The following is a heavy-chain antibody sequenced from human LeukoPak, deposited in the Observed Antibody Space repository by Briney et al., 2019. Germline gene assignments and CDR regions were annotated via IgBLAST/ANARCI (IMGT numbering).Heavy chain of an antibody. Sequence: GGSLRLSCAASGFTFSSYGMSWVRQAPGKGLEWVSAISGSGGSTYYADSVKGRFTISRDNSKNTLYLQMNSLRAEDTAVYYCAKVPRWLQRKNYYYYMDVWGKGTTVTISS. D-gene: IGHD5-24*01. CDR1: GFTFSSYG. CDR2: ISGSGGST. J-gene: IGHJ6*03. V-gene: IGHV3-23*01. CDR3: AKVPRWLQRKNYYYYMDV.